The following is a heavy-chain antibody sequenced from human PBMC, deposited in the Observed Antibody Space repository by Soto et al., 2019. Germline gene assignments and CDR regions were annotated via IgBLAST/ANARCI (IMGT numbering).Heavy chain of an antibody. D-gene: IGHD1-26*01. CDR3: ARALLSWELLSVVPREGFDY. J-gene: IGHJ4*02. CDR1: GFTFSSYW. CDR2: IKQDGSEK. V-gene: IGHV3-7*01. Sequence: PGGSLRLSCAASGFTFSSYWMSWVRQAPGKGLEWVANIKQDGSEKYYVDSVKGRFTISRDNAKNSLYLQMSSLRAEDTAVYYCARALLSWELLSVVPREGFDYWGQGTLVTVSS.